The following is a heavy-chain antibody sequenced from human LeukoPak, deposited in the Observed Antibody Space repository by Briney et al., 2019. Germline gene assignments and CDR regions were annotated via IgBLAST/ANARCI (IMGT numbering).Heavy chain of an antibody. CDR2: IGPYNINT. CDR3: ARTRDCSKTNCYVMDP. D-gene: IGHD2-2*01. Sequence: GASVKVSCTAFGYTFTTYGINWVRQAPGQGLEWMGWIGPYNINTHYAQKVQGRVTMTTDTSTSTAYMELRSLRSDGTAVYYCARTRDCSKTNCYVMDPWGQGTLVTVSS. CDR1: GYTFTTYG. J-gene: IGHJ5*02. V-gene: IGHV1-18*04.